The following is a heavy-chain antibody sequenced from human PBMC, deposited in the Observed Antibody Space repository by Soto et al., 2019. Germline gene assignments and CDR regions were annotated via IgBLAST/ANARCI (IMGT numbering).Heavy chain of an antibody. CDR3: AKDGPGYNWNYGGMDV. CDR1: GFTFSSYG. V-gene: IGHV3-30*18. CDR2: ISYDGSNK. J-gene: IGHJ6*02. Sequence: QVQLVESGGGVVQPGRSLRLSCAASGFTFSSYGMHWVRQAPGKGLEWVAVISYDGSNKYYADSVKGRFTISRDNSKNTLYLQMNSLRAEDTAVYYCAKDGPGYNWNYGGMDVWGQGTTVTVSS. D-gene: IGHD1-20*01.